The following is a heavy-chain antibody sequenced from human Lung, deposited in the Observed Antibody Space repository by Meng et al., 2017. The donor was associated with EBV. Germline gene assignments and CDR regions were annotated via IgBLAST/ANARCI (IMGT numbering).Heavy chain of an antibody. J-gene: IGHJ4*02. CDR1: GGASSNGGYY. CDR3: ARLLYNWNPYFAY. D-gene: IGHD1-20*01. CDR2: IYNSGTT. V-gene: IGHV4-31*03. Sequence: QGRLQASGPGLVKPSETLSLACTVSGGASSNGGYYYNWLRQYPGKGLEWIGYIYNSGTTSYNPSLKSRVSMSMDTSQNQFSLNLKSVTAADTAVYFCARLLYNWNPYFAYWGQGSLVTVSS.